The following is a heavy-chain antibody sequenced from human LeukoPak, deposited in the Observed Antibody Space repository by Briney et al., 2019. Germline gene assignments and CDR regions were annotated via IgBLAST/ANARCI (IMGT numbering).Heavy chain of an antibody. CDR3: ARHTRNHGMEV. CDR2: IYNSGST. Sequence: PSQTLSLICIVSGFSISSGDYSWPWLRQHPGKGLEWIGYIYNSGSTSYKPSLKSRLTITENTSQNQFSLKLSSVTAADTAVYSCARHTRNHGMEVWGQGTTVTVSS. J-gene: IGHJ6*02. CDR1: GFSISSGDYS. V-gene: IGHV4-31*03. D-gene: IGHD1-14*01.